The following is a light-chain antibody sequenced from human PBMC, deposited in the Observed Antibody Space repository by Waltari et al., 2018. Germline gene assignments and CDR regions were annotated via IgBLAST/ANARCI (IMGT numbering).Light chain of an antibody. CDR3: QQYYRSRT. V-gene: IGKV4-1*01. J-gene: IGKJ1*01. CDR1: QSVFYRSENKNY. Sequence: DIVMTQSPDSLAVSLGERATIDCKSSQSVFYRSENKNYLAWYQHKPGQPPKLLFYWASTRESGVPDRFSASGSGTDFTLTINNLQAEDVAVYYCQQYYRSRTFGQGTKVEIK. CDR2: WAS.